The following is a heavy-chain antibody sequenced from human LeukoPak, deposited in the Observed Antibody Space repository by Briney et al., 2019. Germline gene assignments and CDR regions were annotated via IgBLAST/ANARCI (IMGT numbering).Heavy chain of an antibody. CDR1: GYTFTSYG. D-gene: IGHD3-10*01. CDR3: ARVRSVLLWFGGTYDAFDI. Sequence: RASVKVSCKASGYTFTSYGINWVRQAPGQGLEWMGWISAYNGNTNYAQKLQGRVTMTTDTSTSTAYMELRSLRSDDTAVYYCARVRSVLLWFGGTYDAFDIWGQGTMVTVSS. CDR2: ISAYNGNT. J-gene: IGHJ3*02. V-gene: IGHV1-18*01.